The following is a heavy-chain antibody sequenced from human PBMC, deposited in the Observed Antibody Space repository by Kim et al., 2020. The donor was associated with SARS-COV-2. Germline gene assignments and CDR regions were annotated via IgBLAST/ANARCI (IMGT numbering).Heavy chain of an antibody. CDR2: ISSSSSYI. V-gene: IGHV3-21*01. CDR1: GFTFSSYS. J-gene: IGHJ4*02. Sequence: GGSLRLSCAASGFTFSSYSMNWVRQAPGKGLEWVSSISSSSSYIYYADSVKGRFTISRDNAKNSLYLQMNSLRAEDTAVYYCASQRGDNWNDLQSDYWGQGTLVTVSS. CDR3: ASQRGDNWNDLQSDY. D-gene: IGHD1-20*01.